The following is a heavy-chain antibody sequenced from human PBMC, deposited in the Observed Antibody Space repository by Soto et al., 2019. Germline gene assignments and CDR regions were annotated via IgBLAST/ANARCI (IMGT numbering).Heavy chain of an antibody. CDR3: ASPQYYESSAYYHY. J-gene: IGHJ4*02. CDR2: IYYTGSA. Sequence: QVQLQESGPGLVKPSETLSLTCSVSAGSISSYFWTWIRQPPGKGLEWIGYIYYTGSATYNPSLKSRVTIAVDTSKNQFSLKLNSVTAADTAVYYCASPQYYESSAYYHYWGQGTLVTVSS. D-gene: IGHD3-22*01. V-gene: IGHV4-59*08. CDR1: AGSISSYF.